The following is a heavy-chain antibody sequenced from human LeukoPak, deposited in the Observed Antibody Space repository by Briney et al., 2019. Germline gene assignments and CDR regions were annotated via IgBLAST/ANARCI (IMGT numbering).Heavy chain of an antibody. J-gene: IGHJ4*02. CDR2: ISYDGSNK. CDR3: ARDRSSNEYYFDY. D-gene: IGHD2-2*01. CDR1: GFTFSSYA. V-gene: IGHV3-30-3*01. Sequence: GGSLRLSCAASGFTFSSYAMRWVRQAPGKGLEWVAVISYDGSNKYYADSVKGRFTISRDNSKNTLYLQMNSLRAEDTAVYYCARDRSSNEYYFDYWGQGTLVTVSS.